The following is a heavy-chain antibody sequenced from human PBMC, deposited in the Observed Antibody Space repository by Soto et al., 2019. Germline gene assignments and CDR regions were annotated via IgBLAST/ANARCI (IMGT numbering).Heavy chain of an antibody. Sequence: QVQLQESGPGLVKPSQTLSLTCTVSGGSISSGGYYWSWIRQHPGKGLEWIGYIYYSGSTYYNPSLKSRVTISVDTSKNQFSLKLSSVTAADTAVYYCARLPNPVVATIAAFDYWGQGTLVTVSS. CDR3: ARLPNPVVATIAAFDY. CDR2: IYYSGST. V-gene: IGHV4-31*03. CDR1: GGSISSGGYY. J-gene: IGHJ4*02. D-gene: IGHD5-12*01.